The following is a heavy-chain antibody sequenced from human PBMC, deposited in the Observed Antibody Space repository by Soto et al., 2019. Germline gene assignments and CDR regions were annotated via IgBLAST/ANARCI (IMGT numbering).Heavy chain of an antibody. V-gene: IGHV4-39*01. J-gene: IGHJ6*02. CDR1: GGSISSRESY. D-gene: IGHD2-2*03. CDR2: IYFSGST. CDR3: ARLNGYCVSTNCHGYYGMDV. Sequence: SETLSLTCSVSGGSISSRESYWGWIRQPPGKGLEWIGTIYFSGSTYYNPSLLSRVTISVDTSKNEFSLRLSSVTAADTAVYYCARLNGYCVSTNCHGYYGMDVWGQGTKVTVSS.